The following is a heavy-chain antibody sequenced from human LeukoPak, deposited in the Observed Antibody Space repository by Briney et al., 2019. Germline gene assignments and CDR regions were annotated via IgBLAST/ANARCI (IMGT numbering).Heavy chain of an antibody. Sequence: GASVKVSCKASGYTFTSYDINWVRQATGQGLEWMGWMNPNSGNTGYAQKFQGRVTITRNTSISTAYMELSSLRSEDTAVYYCARAGYDFWSGYYFVYYMDVWGKGTTVTVSS. CDR3: ARAGYDFWSGYYFVYYMDV. V-gene: IGHV1-8*03. J-gene: IGHJ6*03. CDR1: GYTFTSYD. CDR2: MNPNSGNT. D-gene: IGHD3-3*01.